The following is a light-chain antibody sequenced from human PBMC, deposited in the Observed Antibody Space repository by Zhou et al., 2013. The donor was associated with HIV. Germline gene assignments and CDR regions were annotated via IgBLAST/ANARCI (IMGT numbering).Light chain of an antibody. CDR1: QSISTW. CDR3: QQSYSTPYT. CDR2: QAS. V-gene: IGKV1-5*03. J-gene: IGKJ2*01. Sequence: DIQMTQSPSTLSASVGDRVTITCRASQSISTWLAWYQQKPGKVPKLLIHQASSLESGVPSRFSGSGSGTDFTLTITSLQPEDFATYYCQQSYSTPYTFGQGTKLEIK.